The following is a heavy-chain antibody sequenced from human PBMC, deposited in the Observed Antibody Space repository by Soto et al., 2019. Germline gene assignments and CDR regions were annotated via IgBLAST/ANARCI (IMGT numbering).Heavy chain of an antibody. CDR1: GFSLTTSGRG. D-gene: IGHD5-12*01. Sequence: QITLKESGPTLVKPTQTLTLTCTFSGFSLTTSGRGVGWIRQPPGKALEWLALFFWGEDKRYSPSLKTRLNVNKATSKNQLVLTLTNMGPDDRATYFCGHRLATMDDFDAWGQGTVVTVSS. J-gene: IGHJ3*01. CDR3: GHRLATMDDFDA. V-gene: IGHV2-5*02. CDR2: FFWGEDK.